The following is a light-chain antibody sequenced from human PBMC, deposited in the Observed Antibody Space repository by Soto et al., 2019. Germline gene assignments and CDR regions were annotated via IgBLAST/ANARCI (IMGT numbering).Light chain of an antibody. V-gene: IGLV2-14*01. CDR1: SSDVGGYNY. J-gene: IGLJ2*01. CDR3: SSYASSSTVV. CDR2: DVS. Sequence: QSALTQPASVSGSPGQSITISCTGTSSDVGGYNYVSWYQQHPGKAPKLMIYDVSNRPSGVSDRFSGSKSGNTASLTISGPQAEDEADYYCSSYASSSTVVFGGGTKLTVL.